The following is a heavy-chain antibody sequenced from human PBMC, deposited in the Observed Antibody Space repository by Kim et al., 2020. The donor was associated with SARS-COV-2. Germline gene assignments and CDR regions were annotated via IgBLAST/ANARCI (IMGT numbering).Heavy chain of an antibody. J-gene: IGHJ4*02. Sequence: VKGRFTISRDNSKNTLYLQMSSLRAEDTAVYYCAKVRVTMIVVVTYYFDYWGQGTLVTVSS. V-gene: IGHV3-23*01. CDR3: AKVRVTMIVVVTYYFDY. D-gene: IGHD3-22*01.